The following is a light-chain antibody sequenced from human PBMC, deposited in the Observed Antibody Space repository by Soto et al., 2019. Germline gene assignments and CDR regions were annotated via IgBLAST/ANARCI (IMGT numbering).Light chain of an antibody. CDR2: GAS. CDR1: QTISNY. J-gene: IGKJ2*01. V-gene: IGKV1-39*01. Sequence: DIQMTQSPASLSASVGDRVTITCRASQTISNYLNWYQQKPGKAPELLIYGASSLQRGVSSRFTGSESGTHFTLTISSLQPEDFATYYCQQSFSAPYTFGQGTRLEIK. CDR3: QQSFSAPYT.